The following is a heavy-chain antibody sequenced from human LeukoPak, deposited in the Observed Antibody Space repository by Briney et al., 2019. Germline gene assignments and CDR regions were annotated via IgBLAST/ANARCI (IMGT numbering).Heavy chain of an antibody. J-gene: IGHJ5*02. D-gene: IGHD2-15*01. Sequence: GGSLRLSCAASGFTFSSYVMHWVRQAPGKGLEWVAVISYDGSNKYYADSVKGRFTISRDNSKNTLYLQMNSLRAEDTAVYYCAKDLSSGGSGQKQYNWFDPWGQGTLVTVSS. CDR3: AKDLSSGGSGQKQYNWFDP. V-gene: IGHV3-30*18. CDR1: GFTFSSYV. CDR2: ISYDGSNK.